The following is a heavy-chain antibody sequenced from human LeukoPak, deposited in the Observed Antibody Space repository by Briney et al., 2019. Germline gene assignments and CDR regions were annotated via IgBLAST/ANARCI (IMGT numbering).Heavy chain of an antibody. CDR3: AREGDTTGAAGTEFDY. CDR1: GFTFSGYC. J-gene: IGHJ4*02. Sequence: GGSLRLSCAASGFTFSGYCMNWVRQAPGKGLEWVSYIGRSSSNVYYSDSVKGRFTVSRDDAKNSLYLQMNSLRAEDTAVYYCAREGDTTGAAGTEFDYWGQGALVTVSS. CDR2: IGRSSSNV. D-gene: IGHD1-1*01. V-gene: IGHV3-48*01.